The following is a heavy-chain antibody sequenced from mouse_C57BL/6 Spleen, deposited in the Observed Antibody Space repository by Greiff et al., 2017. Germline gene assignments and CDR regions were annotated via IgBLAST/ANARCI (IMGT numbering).Heavy chain of an antibody. J-gene: IGHJ2*01. CDR1: GFTFSSYA. Sequence: EVMLVESGGGLVKPGGSLKLSCAASGFTFSSYAMSWVRQTPEKRLEWVATISDGGSYTYYPDNVKGRFTISRDNAKNNLYLQMSHLKSEDTAMYYCAREITTRYYFVYWGQGTTLTVSS. V-gene: IGHV5-4*01. CDR2: ISDGGSYT. CDR3: AREITTRYYFVY. D-gene: IGHD2-4*01.